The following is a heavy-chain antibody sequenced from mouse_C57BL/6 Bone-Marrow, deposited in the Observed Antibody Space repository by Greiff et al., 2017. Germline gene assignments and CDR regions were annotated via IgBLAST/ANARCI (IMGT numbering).Heavy chain of an antibody. D-gene: IGHD1-1*01. CDR2: INPSNGGT. J-gene: IGHJ3*01. Sequence: QVHVKQSGTELVKPGASVKLSCKASGYTFTSYWMHWVKQRPGQGLEWIGNINPSNGGTNYNEKFKSKATLTVDKSSSTAYMQLSSLTSEDSAVYYCARGGPYYGSSVAYWGQGTLVTVSA. V-gene: IGHV1-53*01. CDR1: GYTFTSYW. CDR3: ARGGPYYGSSVAY.